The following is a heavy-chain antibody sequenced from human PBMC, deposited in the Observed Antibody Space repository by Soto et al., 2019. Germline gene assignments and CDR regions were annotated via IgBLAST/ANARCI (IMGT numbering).Heavy chain of an antibody. CDR3: ARGQQRYFDY. Sequence: SETLSLTCAVYGGSFSGYYWSWIRQPPGKGLEWIGEINHSGSTNYNPSLKSRVTISVDTSKNRFSLKLSSVTAADTTVYYCARGQQRYFDYWGQGTLVTVSS. J-gene: IGHJ4*02. CDR1: GGSFSGYY. CDR2: INHSGST. D-gene: IGHD6-13*01. V-gene: IGHV4-34*01.